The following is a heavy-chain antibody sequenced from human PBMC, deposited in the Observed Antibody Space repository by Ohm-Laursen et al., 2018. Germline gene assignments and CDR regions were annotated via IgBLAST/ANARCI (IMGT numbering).Heavy chain of an antibody. V-gene: IGHV4-39*01. Sequence: PSETLSLTCIVSGGSISSSSYYWGWIRQPPGKGLEWIGGMYYSGNTYYNPSLKSRVTIAVDTSKNQFSLKLISVTAADTSVYYCATSNNWYYFDYWGQGTLVTVSS. CDR3: ATSNNWYYFDY. CDR1: GGSISSSSYY. D-gene: IGHD6-13*01. J-gene: IGHJ4*02. CDR2: MYYSGNT.